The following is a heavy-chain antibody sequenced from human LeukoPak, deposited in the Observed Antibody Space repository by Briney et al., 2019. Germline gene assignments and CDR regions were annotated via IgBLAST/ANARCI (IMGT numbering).Heavy chain of an antibody. D-gene: IGHD2-15*01. Sequence: GESLKISCKGSGYSFTSYCIGWGRQMPGKGLGWMGIIYPGDSDTNYSPSFQGQVTISGDKSISTAYLQWSSLKASDTAMYYCARPRLVASTLGAFDIWGQGTMVTVSS. CDR3: ARPRLVASTLGAFDI. CDR1: GYSFTSYC. J-gene: IGHJ3*02. CDR2: IYPGDSDT. V-gene: IGHV5-51*01.